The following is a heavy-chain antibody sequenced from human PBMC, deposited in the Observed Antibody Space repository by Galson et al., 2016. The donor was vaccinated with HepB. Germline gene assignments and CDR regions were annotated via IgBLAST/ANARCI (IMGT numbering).Heavy chain of an antibody. D-gene: IGHD1-1*01. J-gene: IGHJ6*02. CDR1: GGTFSSYV. CDR3: ARYPTLEDYYGIDV. Sequence: SVKVSCKASGGTFSSYVITWVRQAPGQGLERMGGIIPFLGTANYAQKFQGRVTLTADESTRTDYMELSSLRSEDTAVYYYARYPTLEDYYGIDVWGQGTTVTVAS. CDR2: IIPFLGTA. V-gene: IGHV1-69*13.